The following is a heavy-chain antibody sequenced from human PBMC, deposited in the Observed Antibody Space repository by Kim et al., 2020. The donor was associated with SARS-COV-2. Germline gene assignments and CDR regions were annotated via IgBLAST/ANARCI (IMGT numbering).Heavy chain of an antibody. CDR3: ARVGGYHFDY. V-gene: IGHV4-34*01. Sequence: SETLSLTCAVYGGSFSGYYWSWIRQPPGKGLEWIGEINHSGSTNYNPSLKSRVTISVDTSKNQFSLKLSSVTAADTAVYYCARVGGYHFDYWGQGTLVTVSS. CDR1: GGSFSGYY. D-gene: IGHD3-16*02. J-gene: IGHJ4*02. CDR2: INHSGST.